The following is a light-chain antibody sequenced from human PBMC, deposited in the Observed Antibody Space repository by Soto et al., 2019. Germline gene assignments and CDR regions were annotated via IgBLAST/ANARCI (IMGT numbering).Light chain of an antibody. Sequence: QSALTQPASVSGSPGQSITISCTGTNRDVGSYNLVSWYQQRPGEAPKLIISEVRNRPSGISYRFTGSKSGNTASLTISGLQAEDEADYFCCSYGGFSNFLVLGTGTKLTVL. CDR2: EVR. J-gene: IGLJ1*01. V-gene: IGLV2-14*01. CDR1: NRDVGSYNL. CDR3: CSYGGFSNFLV.